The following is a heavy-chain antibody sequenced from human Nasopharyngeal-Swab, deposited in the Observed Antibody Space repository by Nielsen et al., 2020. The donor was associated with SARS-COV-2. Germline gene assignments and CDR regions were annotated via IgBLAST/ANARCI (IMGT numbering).Heavy chain of an antibody. V-gene: IGHV1-69*13. D-gene: IGHD6-13*01. CDR1: GGTFSSYA. CDR3: ARDLGGDSSSWTPPFDY. Sequence: SAKVSCKASGGTFSSYAISWVRQAPGQGLEWMGGIIPIFGTANYAQKSQGRVTITADESTSTAYMELSSLRSEDTAVYYCARDLGGDSSSWTPPFDYWGQGTLVTVSS. J-gene: IGHJ4*02. CDR2: IIPIFGTA.